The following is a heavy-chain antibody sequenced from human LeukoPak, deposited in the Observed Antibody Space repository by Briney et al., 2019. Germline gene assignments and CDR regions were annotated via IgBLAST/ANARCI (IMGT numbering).Heavy chain of an antibody. CDR2: ISAYNGNT. Sequence: ASVKVSCKASGYTFTSYGISWVRQATGQGLEWMGWISAYNGNTNYAQKLQGRVTMTTDTSTSTAYMELRSLRSDDTAVYYCARGLDIVVVPAAIGYYGMDVWGKGTTVTVSS. V-gene: IGHV1-18*04. CDR3: ARGLDIVVVPAAIGYYGMDV. CDR1: GYTFTSYG. D-gene: IGHD2-2*02. J-gene: IGHJ6*04.